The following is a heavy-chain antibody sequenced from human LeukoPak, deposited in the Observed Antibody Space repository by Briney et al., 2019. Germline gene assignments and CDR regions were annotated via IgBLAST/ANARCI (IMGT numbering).Heavy chain of an antibody. CDR1: GGSISSYY. Sequence: SETLSLTCTVCGGSISSYYWSWIRQPTGKGLEGIGYIYYSGSTNYIPSLKRRVTISVDTSKNQFSLKMSSVTAADTAVYYCASIAVAGTGGDYWGQGTLVTVSS. CDR2: IYYSGST. D-gene: IGHD6-19*01. J-gene: IGHJ4*02. V-gene: IGHV4-59*08. CDR3: ASIAVAGTGGDY.